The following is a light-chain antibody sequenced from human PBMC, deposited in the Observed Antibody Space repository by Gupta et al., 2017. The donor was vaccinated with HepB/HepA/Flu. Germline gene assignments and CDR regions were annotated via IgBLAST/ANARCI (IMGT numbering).Light chain of an antibody. CDR2: AVS. CDR3: SSFTGSSTLAL. V-gene: IGLV2-14*03. CDR1: SSDV. J-gene: IGLJ2*01. Sequence: QSALTQPASVSGSPGQSITISCTGTSSDVSWYQQHPGKAPKLMIYAVSIRPPRVSYRFSGSKSGDTASLTTSELQVDDEADYYCSSFTGSSTLALFGGGTKVTVL.